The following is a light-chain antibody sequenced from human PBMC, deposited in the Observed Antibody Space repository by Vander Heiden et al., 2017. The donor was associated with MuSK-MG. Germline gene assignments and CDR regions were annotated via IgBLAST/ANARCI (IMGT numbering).Light chain of an antibody. J-gene: IGLJ3*02. CDR3: YSTDSSGDHVV. CDR2: EGR. Sequence: SYELTQPPSVSVPPGQTARILCSGDALPKKYTYWYQQKSGLAPLLVIYEGRKRPSEIPERFSGSASGTTATLTITGAQVEDEADYYCYSTDSSGDHVVFGGGTKLTVL. V-gene: IGLV3-10*01. CDR1: ALPKKY.